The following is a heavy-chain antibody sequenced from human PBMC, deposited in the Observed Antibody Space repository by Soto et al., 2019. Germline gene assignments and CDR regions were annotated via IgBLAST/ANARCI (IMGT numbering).Heavy chain of an antibody. CDR1: GGSISSYY. J-gene: IGHJ6*01. Sequence: QVQLQESGPGLVKPSETLSLTCTVSGGSISSYYWSWIRQPPGKGLEWIGYIYYSGSTNYNPSLKSRVTISVDTSKNQFSLKLSSVTAADTAVYYCARDIREGYGYGEGYYYYYYGMDVW. D-gene: IGHD5-18*01. CDR3: ARDIREGYGYGEGYYYYYYGMDV. V-gene: IGHV4-59*01. CDR2: IYYSGST.